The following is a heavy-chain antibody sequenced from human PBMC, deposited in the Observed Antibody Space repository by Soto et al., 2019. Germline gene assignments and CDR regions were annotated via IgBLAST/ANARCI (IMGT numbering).Heavy chain of an antibody. CDR2: IPYDGSNK. V-gene: IGHV3-30*18. CDR3: AKGYYDILTGYPIYFDY. CDR1: GFTFSSYG. D-gene: IGHD3-9*01. Sequence: PGGSLRLSCAASGFTFSSYGMHWVRQAPGKGLEWVAVIPYDGSNKYYADSVKGRFTISRDNSKNTLYLQMNSLRAEDTAVYYCAKGYYDILTGYPIYFDYWGQGTLVTVSS. J-gene: IGHJ4*02.